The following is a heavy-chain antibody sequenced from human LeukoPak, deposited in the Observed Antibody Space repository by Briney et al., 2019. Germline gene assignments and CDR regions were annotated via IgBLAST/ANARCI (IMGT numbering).Heavy chain of an antibody. CDR3: ASGAYGPERAYYLNY. CDR1: GGAVSSSNYY. J-gene: IGHJ4*02. CDR2: FSYNAHS. D-gene: IGHD1-1*01. V-gene: IGHV4-61*01. Sequence: SDTLSLTCTVSGGAVSSSNYYWSWIRQSPGKELEWVGFFSYNAHSDYNHSLKSRVTISIDTSKNQFSLKLSSVTAADTAVYYCASGAYGPERAYYLNYWGQGTLVTVSS.